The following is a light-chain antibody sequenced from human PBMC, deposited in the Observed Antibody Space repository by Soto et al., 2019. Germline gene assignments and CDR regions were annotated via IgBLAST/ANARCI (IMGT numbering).Light chain of an antibody. CDR1: SSNIGSNT. V-gene: IGLV1-44*01. Sequence: QSVLTQPPSASGTPGQRVTISCSGSSSNIGSNTVNWYQQLPGTAPKLLIYSNSQRPSGVPDRFSGSKSGTSASLAISGLQAEDEADDYCAAWDDSLNGFAVFGGGTQLTVL. CDR3: AAWDDSLNGFAV. J-gene: IGLJ7*01. CDR2: SNS.